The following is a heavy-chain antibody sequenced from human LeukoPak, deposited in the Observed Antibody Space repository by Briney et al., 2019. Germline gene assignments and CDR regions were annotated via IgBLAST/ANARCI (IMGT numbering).Heavy chain of an antibody. CDR2: ISGNGGST. V-gene: IGHV3-64*01. CDR1: GFTFSSYP. CDR3: AKERGYSYGLNWFDS. D-gene: IGHD5-18*01. J-gene: IGHJ5*01. Sequence: PGGSLRLSCAASGFTFSSYPMPWVRQAPGKGLEHVSSISGNGGSTDYANSVSGRFTISRDNSQDTLYLQMDSLRTEDMAVYYCAKERGYSYGLNWFDSWGQGTLVTVSS.